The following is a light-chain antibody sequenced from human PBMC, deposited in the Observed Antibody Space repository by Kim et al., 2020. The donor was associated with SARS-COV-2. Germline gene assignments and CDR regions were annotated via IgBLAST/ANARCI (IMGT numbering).Light chain of an antibody. CDR1: QSISTY. V-gene: IGKV1-39*01. J-gene: IGKJ4*01. CDR2: SAS. Sequence: DIQMTQSPSSLSASVKDRVTITCRASQSISTYLNWYQQKPGRAPKLLIYSASTLQSGVPSRFTGSGSGTDFTLTINSLQPDDFATYYCQQSYTNFTFGGGTKVDIK. CDR3: QQSYTNFT.